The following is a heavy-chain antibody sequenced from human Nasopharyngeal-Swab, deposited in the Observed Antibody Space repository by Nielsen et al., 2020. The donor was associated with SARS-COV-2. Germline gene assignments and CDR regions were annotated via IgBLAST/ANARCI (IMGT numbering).Heavy chain of an antibody. CDR2: IYYIGST. CDR3: ARGYYDFWSGYYEYYYGMDV. V-gene: IGHV4-59*01. CDR1: GGSISSYY. J-gene: IGHJ6*02. Sequence: SETLSLTCTVSGGSISSYYWSWILQPPGKGLEWIGYIYYIGSTNYNPSLKSRVTISVDTSKNQFSLKLSSVTAADTAVYYCARGYYDFWSGYYEYYYGMDVWGQGTTVTVSS. D-gene: IGHD3-3*01.